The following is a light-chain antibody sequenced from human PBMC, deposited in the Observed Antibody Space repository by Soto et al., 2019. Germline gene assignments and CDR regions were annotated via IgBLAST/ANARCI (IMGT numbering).Light chain of an antibody. CDR3: SSYTTSSTYV. CDR1: SSDVGGYNY. V-gene: IGLV2-14*01. CDR2: DVR. J-gene: IGLJ1*01. Sequence: QSVLTQPASVSGSPGQSITISCTGTSSDVGGYNYVSWYQQHPGKAPKLMIYDVRNRPSGVSNRFSGSKSVNTASLTVSGFHAEDEADYYCSSYTTSSTYVFGTGTKVTVL.